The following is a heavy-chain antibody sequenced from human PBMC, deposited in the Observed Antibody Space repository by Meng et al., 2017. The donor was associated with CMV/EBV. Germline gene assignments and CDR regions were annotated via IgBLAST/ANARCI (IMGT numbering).Heavy chain of an antibody. CDR1: GFTFSSYS. CDR2: ISSSSSTL. V-gene: IGHV3-48*04. CDR3: ARDSYCSSTSCYTGDYYYYGMDV. J-gene: IGHJ6*02. Sequence: GESLKISCAASGFTFSSYSMNWVRQAPGKGLEWVSYISSSSSTLYYADSVKGRFTISRDNAKNSLYLQMNSLRAEDTAVYYCARDSYCSSTSCYTGDYYYYGMDVWGQGTTVTVSS. D-gene: IGHD2-2*02.